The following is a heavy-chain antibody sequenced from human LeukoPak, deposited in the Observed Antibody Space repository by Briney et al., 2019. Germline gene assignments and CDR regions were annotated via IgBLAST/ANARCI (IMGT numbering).Heavy chain of an antibody. Sequence: SGPTLVNPTQTHTLTCTFSGFSLSTDGMCVSWIRQPPGKALEWLGRIDWDDDKYYSTSLETRLTFSQDPSKNQVVLIMTNMDPVDTATYYCARIIGRRSRNYYPDYWGQGTLVTVSS. CDR2: IDWDDDK. D-gene: IGHD1-26*01. CDR3: ARIIGRRSRNYYPDY. CDR1: GFSLSTDGMC. J-gene: IGHJ4*02. V-gene: IGHV2-70*11.